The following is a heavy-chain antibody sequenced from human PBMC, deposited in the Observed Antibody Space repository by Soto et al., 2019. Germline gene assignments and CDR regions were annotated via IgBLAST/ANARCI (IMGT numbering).Heavy chain of an antibody. CDR3: ARSYSGGWTRGGYSES. Sequence: GGSLRLSCAASGFPFSSYEMNWVRQDPGKGLEWISFITTSVSSMYYADSVKGRFTISRDNAKNSLFLQMNSLRAADTAFYHCARSYSGGWTRGGYSESWCQRNTVTVSP. J-gene: IGHJ4*02. D-gene: IGHD6-19*01. CDR1: GFPFSSYE. V-gene: IGHV3-48*03. CDR2: ITTSVSSM.